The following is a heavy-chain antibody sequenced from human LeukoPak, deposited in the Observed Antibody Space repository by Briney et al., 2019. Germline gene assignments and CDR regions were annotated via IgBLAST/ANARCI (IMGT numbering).Heavy chain of an antibody. Sequence: SETLSLTCSVSNASIISSSYYWGWIRQPPGKGLEWIGSIYYRGRTYYNPSLKSRVTISVDTSKNQFSLKLSSVTAADTAVYYCAGGDVAARLQHWGQGTLVTVSS. V-gene: IGHV4-39*07. D-gene: IGHD6-6*01. CDR2: IYYRGRT. J-gene: IGHJ1*01. CDR1: NASIISSSYY. CDR3: AGGDVAARLQH.